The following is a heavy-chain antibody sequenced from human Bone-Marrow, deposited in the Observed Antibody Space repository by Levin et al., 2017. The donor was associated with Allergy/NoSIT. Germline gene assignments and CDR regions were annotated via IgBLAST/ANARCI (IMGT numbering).Heavy chain of an antibody. CDR2: ISRSSSTI. V-gene: IGHV3-48*02. J-gene: IGHJ4*02. CDR1: GFTFSRYS. Sequence: ASVKVSCAASGFTFSRYSMNWVRQAPGRGLEWVSYISRSSSTISYADSVKGRFTISRDYAKNSLYLQMNSLRDEDTAVYYCARPDCSGTSCYYFFDSWGQGTLVTVSS. D-gene: IGHD2-2*01. CDR3: ARPDCSGTSCYYFFDS.